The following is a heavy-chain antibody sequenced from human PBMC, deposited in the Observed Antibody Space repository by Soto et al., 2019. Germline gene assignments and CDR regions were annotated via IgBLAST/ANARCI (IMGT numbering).Heavy chain of an antibody. J-gene: IGHJ6*02. CDR2: IIPIFGTA. V-gene: IGHV1-69*01. CDR1: GGTFSSYA. Sequence: QVQLVQSGAEVKKPGSSVKVSCKASGGTFSSYAISWVRQAPGQGLEWMGGIIPIFGTANYAQKFQGRVTITADESTHTAYMELSSLRSEDTAVYYCARSGGLGYCSSTSCSLHEYYYYGMYVWGQGTTVTVSS. CDR3: ARSGGLGYCSSTSCSLHEYYYYGMYV. D-gene: IGHD2-2*01.